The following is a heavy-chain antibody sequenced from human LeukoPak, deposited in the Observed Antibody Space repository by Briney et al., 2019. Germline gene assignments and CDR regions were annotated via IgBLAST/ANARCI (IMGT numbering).Heavy chain of an antibody. CDR3: ARTPRRNALDYSGSYYSIDY. D-gene: IGHD1-26*01. J-gene: IGHJ4*02. V-gene: IGHV1-2*02. CDR2: INPNSGGT. Sequence: ASVKVSCKASGYTFTGYYMHWVRQAPGQGLEWMGWINPNSGGTNYAQKFQGRVTMTRDTSISTAYMELSRLRSDDTAVYYCARTPRRNALDYSGSYYSIDYWGQGTLVTVSS. CDR1: GYTFTGYY.